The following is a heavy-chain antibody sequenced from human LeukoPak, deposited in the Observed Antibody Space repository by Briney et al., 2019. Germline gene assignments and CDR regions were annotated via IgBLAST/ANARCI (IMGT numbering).Heavy chain of an antibody. CDR2: MYHSGIT. CDR1: GYSISSGYY. Sequence: SETLSLTCAVSGYSISSGYYWGWIRQPPGKGLEWIGNMYHSGITYYNASLKSRVTISVDTSNNQFSLKLNSVTAADTAVYYCARRYSNSYFDFWGQGTLVTVSS. J-gene: IGHJ4*02. V-gene: IGHV4-38-2*01. CDR3: ARRYSNSYFDF. D-gene: IGHD4-11*01.